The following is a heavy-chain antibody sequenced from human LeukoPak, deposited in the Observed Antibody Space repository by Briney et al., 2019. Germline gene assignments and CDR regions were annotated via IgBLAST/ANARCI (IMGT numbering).Heavy chain of an antibody. CDR2: ISGSGGDT. Sequence: GGSLRLSCAASGFTFSTDAMTWVRQAPGQGLQWVSAISGSGGDTYYEDSVKGRFIISRDNSKNMMYLQMNSLRAEDTAVYYCARDSSGWSKNYWGQGTLVTVSS. J-gene: IGHJ4*02. CDR3: ARDSSGWSKNY. V-gene: IGHV3-23*01. CDR1: GFTFSTDA. D-gene: IGHD6-19*01.